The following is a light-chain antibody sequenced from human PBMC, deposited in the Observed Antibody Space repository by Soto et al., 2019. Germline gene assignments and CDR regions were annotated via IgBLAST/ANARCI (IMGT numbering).Light chain of an antibody. J-gene: IGKJ2*01. Sequence: DIQMTQSPYSLSASAGDSVTITCRASQNIRTYLNWYQQKPGRAPKLLIHSASALSSGVPSRFSGSGSGTEFTLTMSGLQPEDFATYYCQQGHSTPYTFGQGTKVEIK. CDR1: QNIRTY. CDR2: SAS. CDR3: QQGHSTPYT. V-gene: IGKV1-39*01.